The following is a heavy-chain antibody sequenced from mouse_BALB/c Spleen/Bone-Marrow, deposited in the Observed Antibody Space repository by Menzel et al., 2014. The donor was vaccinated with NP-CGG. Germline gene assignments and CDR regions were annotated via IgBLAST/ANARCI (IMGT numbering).Heavy chain of an antibody. J-gene: IGHJ4*01. V-gene: IGHV1-69*02. Sequence: VQLQQSGAELVRPGASVKLSCKASGYTFTSYWINWVKQRPGQGLEWIGNIYPSDSYTNYNQKFKDKATLTVDKSLSTAYMQLSSPTSEDSAVYYCTRLYGSTYVAYGMDYWGQGPSVTVPS. CDR2: IYPSDSYT. CDR3: TRLYGSTYVAYGMDY. CDR1: GYTFTSYW. D-gene: IGHD1-1*01.